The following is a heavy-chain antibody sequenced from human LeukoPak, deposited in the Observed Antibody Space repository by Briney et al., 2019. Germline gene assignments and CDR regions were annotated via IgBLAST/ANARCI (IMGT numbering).Heavy chain of an antibody. J-gene: IGHJ4*02. CDR2: ISASAGTT. CDR1: GFTFASYA. Sequence: GGSLRLSCAASGFTFASYAMTWVRQAPGKGLEWVSSISASAGTTYYVDSVKGRFTISRDTAKSALYLQMNSLRADDSAVYYCAKDRPLNWGYYFDSWGQGTLVTVSS. D-gene: IGHD7-27*01. V-gene: IGHV3-23*01. CDR3: AKDRPLNWGYYFDS.